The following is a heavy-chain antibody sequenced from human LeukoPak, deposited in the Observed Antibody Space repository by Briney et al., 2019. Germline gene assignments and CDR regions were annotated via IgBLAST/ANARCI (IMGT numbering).Heavy chain of an antibody. CDR1: GYTFTGYY. Sequence: GASVKVSCKASGYTFTGYYMHWVRQAPGQGLEWMGWINPNSGGTNYAQKFQGRVTMTRDTSISTAYMELSRLRSDDTAVYYCARGEYSSSWYLFDYWGQGTLVTVSS. CDR3: ARGEYSSSWYLFDY. D-gene: IGHD6-13*01. V-gene: IGHV1-2*02. CDR2: INPNSGGT. J-gene: IGHJ4*02.